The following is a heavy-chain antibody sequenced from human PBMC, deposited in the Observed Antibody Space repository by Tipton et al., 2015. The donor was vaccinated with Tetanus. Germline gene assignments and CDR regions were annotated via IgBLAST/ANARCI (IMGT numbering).Heavy chain of an antibody. CDR2: IYYSGSS. D-gene: IGHD4-17*01. J-gene: IGHJ3*01. Sequence: TLSLTCNVSGASVSSSSYYWDWIRQPPGKGLEWIGSIYYSGSSYYNPSLESRVTISQDTSKNRFSLKLTSVTAADAAVYYCARPSTTVTPRAFDVWGQGTMVTVSS. CDR1: GASVSSSSYY. V-gene: IGHV4-39*01. CDR3: ARPSTTVTPRAFDV.